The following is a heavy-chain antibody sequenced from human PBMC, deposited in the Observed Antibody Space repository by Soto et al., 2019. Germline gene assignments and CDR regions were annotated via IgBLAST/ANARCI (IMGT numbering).Heavy chain of an antibody. D-gene: IGHD3-10*01. CDR2: IKSKTDGGTT. Sequence: EVQLVESGGGLVKPGGSLRLSCTASGFTFSNAWMSWVRQAPGKGLEWVGRIKSKTDGGTTDYAAPVNGRFSISRDDSKTTLFLQMNSLKTEDTAVYYCTTGTTTIIRVGYWGQGTLVTVSS. CDR1: GFTFSNAW. J-gene: IGHJ4*02. CDR3: TTGTTTIIRVGY. V-gene: IGHV3-15*01.